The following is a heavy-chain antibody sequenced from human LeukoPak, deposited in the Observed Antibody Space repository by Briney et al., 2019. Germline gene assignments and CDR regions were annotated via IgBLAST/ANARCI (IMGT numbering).Heavy chain of an antibody. Sequence: GASVKVSCKASGYTFTSYDINWVRQATGQGLEWMGWMNPNSGNTGYAQKFQGRVTMTRNTSISTAYMELSSLRSEDTAVYYCARDSEMATHPPDAFDIWGQGTMVTVSS. CDR3: ARDSEMATHPPDAFDI. D-gene: IGHD5-24*01. V-gene: IGHV1-8*01. J-gene: IGHJ3*02. CDR2: MNPNSGNT. CDR1: GYTFTSYD.